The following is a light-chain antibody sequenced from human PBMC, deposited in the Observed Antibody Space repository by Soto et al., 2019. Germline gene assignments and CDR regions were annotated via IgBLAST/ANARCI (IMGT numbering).Light chain of an antibody. Sequence: DILMTQSPLSLPVTPGEPASISCRSSQSLLHSNGYNYLDWYLQKPGQSPQLLIYLGSNRASGAPDRFSGSGSGTDFTLKISRVEAEDVGVYYCMQALQTLWTFGQGTKVDI. CDR3: MQALQTLWT. V-gene: IGKV2-28*01. CDR2: LGS. J-gene: IGKJ1*01. CDR1: QSLLHSNGYNY.